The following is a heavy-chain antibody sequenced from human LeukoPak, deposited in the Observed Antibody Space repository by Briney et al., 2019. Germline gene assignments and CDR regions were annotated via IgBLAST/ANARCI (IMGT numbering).Heavy chain of an antibody. Sequence: SETLSLTCAVYGGSFSGYYWSWIRQPPGKGLEWIGEINHSGSTNYNPSLKSRVTISVDTSKNQFSLKLGSVTAADTAVYYCAVKGAPLTYFDYWGQGTLVTVSS. D-gene: IGHD1-26*01. V-gene: IGHV4-34*01. CDR2: INHSGST. J-gene: IGHJ4*02. CDR1: GGSFSGYY. CDR3: AVKGAPLTYFDY.